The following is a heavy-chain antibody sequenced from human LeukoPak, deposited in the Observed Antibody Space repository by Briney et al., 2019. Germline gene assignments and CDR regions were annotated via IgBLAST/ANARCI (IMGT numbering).Heavy chain of an antibody. CDR2: INHSGST. Sequence: SETLSLTCAVYGGSFSGYYWSWIRQPPGKGLGWIGEINHSGSTNYNPSLKSRVTITVDTSKNQFSLKLSSATSADTAVYWCWRGPMVRGYGYWGQGTLVTVSS. D-gene: IGHD3-10*01. V-gene: IGHV4-34*01. J-gene: IGHJ4*02. CDR3: WRGPMVRGYGY. CDR1: GGSFSGYY.